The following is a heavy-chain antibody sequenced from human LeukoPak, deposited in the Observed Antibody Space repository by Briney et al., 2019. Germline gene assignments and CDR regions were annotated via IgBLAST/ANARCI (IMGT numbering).Heavy chain of an antibody. Sequence: ASVKVSCKPSGDTFTANYLHWVRQAPGQGLEWLGWINLNTGYTKYAQKFQGRVTMTRDTSTSSAFMELSRLRSDDTAVYYCASPLGYCSGGSCYNDAFDIWGQGTMVTVSS. CDR3: ASPLGYCSGGSCYNDAFDI. D-gene: IGHD2-15*01. V-gene: IGHV1-2*02. CDR1: GDTFTANY. J-gene: IGHJ3*02. CDR2: INLNTGYT.